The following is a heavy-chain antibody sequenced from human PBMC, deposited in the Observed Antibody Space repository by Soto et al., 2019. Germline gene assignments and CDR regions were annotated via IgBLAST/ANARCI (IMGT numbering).Heavy chain of an antibody. CDR1: GYTFTSYA. CDR3: VKGAGTTGTTLHFDY. V-gene: IGHV3-64D*06. J-gene: IGHJ4*02. Sequence: GASVKVSCKASGYTFTSYAMHWVRQAPGKGLEYVSAISSNGGSTYYADSVKGRFTISRDNSKNTLYLQMSSLRAEDTAVYYCVKGAGTTGTTLHFDYWGQGTLVTVSS. CDR2: ISSNGGST. D-gene: IGHD1-1*01.